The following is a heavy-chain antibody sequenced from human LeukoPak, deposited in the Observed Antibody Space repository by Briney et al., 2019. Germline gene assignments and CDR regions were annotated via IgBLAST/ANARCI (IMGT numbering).Heavy chain of an antibody. CDR2: ISGSGGTT. J-gene: IGHJ6*02. CDR3: AKDTSGSTSYSYHYGMDV. CDR1: GFTFSSYA. Sequence: GGSLRLSCVTSGFTFSSYAMSWVRQAPGRGLEWDSVISGSGGTTYYADSVKGRFTISRDNSKSTLYLQMSRLRAEDTAVYYCAKDTSGSTSYSYHYGMDVWGQGTTVTVSS. D-gene: IGHD1-26*01. V-gene: IGHV3-23*01.